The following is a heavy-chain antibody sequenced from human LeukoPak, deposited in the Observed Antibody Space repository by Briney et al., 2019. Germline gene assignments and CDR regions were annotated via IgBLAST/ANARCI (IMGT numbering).Heavy chain of an antibody. CDR1: GFPANTYA. V-gene: IGHV3-21*05. D-gene: IGHD2-21*01. CDR2: IGTSNNI. J-gene: IGHJ4*02. Sequence: GRSLRLSCAASGFPANTYAFHWVRQAPGKGLEWVSYIGTSNNIYYVDSVKGRFTISRDDAKNSLYLQMNSLRAEDTAVYYCARDHLWAFDYWGQGTLLTVSS. CDR3: ARDHLWAFDY.